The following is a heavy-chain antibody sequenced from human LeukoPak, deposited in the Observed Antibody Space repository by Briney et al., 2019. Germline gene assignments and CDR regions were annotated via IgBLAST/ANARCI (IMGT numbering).Heavy chain of an antibody. J-gene: IGHJ6*03. V-gene: IGHV3-30*02. Sequence: GGSLRLSCAASGFTLSSYGMHWVRQAPGKGRELVAFIRYDGSNKYYADSVKGRFTIYRDKSKNTLYLQMNSLRAEDTAMYYCAKVLLAARYYYYYYMDVWGKGTTVTVS. CDR1: GFTLSSYG. D-gene: IGHD2-15*01. CDR3: AKVLLAARYYYYYYMDV. CDR2: IRYDGSNK.